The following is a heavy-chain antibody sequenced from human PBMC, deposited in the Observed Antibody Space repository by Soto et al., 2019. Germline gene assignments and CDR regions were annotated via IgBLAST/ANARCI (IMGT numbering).Heavy chain of an antibody. CDR2: IYYSGST. J-gene: IGHJ6*02. D-gene: IGHD4-4*01. Sequence: QVQLQESGPGLVKPSQTLSLTCTVSGGSISSGDYYWSWIRQPPGKGLEWIGYIYYSGSTYYNPSLKRLGNISIHPSKNQFSLKLSAVTAADTAVYYCARYLYSSAASPIYYYYGMDVWGQGTTVTVSS. CDR1: GGSISSGDYY. V-gene: IGHV4-30-4*01. CDR3: ARYLYSSAASPIYYYYGMDV.